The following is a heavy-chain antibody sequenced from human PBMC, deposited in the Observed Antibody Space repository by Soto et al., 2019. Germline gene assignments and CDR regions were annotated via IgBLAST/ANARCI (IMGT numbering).Heavy chain of an antibody. V-gene: IGHV3-64D*06. CDR1: GFTFSKHA. D-gene: IGHD3-9*01. J-gene: IGHJ4*01. Sequence: GGSLRLSCSVSGFTFSKHAMHWVRQAPGKGLEYVSGITSEGDRTWHADSVKDRFTISRDNSKNTLFLQMSSLRVEDTAIYFCVKGNQLLRYYFEFWGPGTLVTVLL. CDR2: ITSEGDRT. CDR3: VKGNQLLRYYFEF.